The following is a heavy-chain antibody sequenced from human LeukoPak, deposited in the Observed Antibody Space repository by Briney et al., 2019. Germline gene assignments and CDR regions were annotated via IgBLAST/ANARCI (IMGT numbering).Heavy chain of an antibody. V-gene: IGHV3-21*01. CDR3: AREGGYPTDCFDY. J-gene: IGHJ4*02. CDR1: GFTFSSYS. Sequence: GGSPRLSCAASGFTFSSYSMNWVRQAPGKGLEWVSSISSSSSYIYYADSVKGRFTISRDDAKNSLYLQMNSLRAEDTAVYYCAREGGYPTDCFDYWGQGTLVTVSS. D-gene: IGHD5-12*01. CDR2: ISSSSSYI.